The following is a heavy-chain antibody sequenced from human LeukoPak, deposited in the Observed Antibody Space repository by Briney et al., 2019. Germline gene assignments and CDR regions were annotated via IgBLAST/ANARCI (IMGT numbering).Heavy chain of an antibody. V-gene: IGHV1-69*05. CDR2: IIPIFGTA. CDR3: AREYYDFWRGYYSYYMDV. Sequence: ASVKVSCKASGGTFSSYAISWVRQAPGQGLEWMGGIIPIFGTANYAQKFQGRVTITTDESTSTAYMELSSLRSEDTAVYYCAREYYDFWRGYYSYYMDVWGKGTTVTVSS. J-gene: IGHJ6*03. D-gene: IGHD3-3*01. CDR1: GGTFSSYA.